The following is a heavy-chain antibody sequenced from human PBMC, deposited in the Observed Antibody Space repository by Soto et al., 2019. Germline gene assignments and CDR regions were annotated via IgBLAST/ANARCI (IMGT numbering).Heavy chain of an antibody. D-gene: IGHD3-10*01. CDR2: VSAGGDMT. CDR3: ARGDRGGSGSPASYYYSGLDV. Sequence: DVQVLESGGDLVQPGGSLRLSCAASGFTFSSYAMSWVRQAPGKGLEWVSSVSAGGDMTYYSDSVKGRFTISRDNSNNALFLQMNSLRIEDTALYYCARGDRGGSGSPASYYYSGLDVCGQGTTVNVS. J-gene: IGHJ6*02. CDR1: GFTFSSYA. V-gene: IGHV3-23*01.